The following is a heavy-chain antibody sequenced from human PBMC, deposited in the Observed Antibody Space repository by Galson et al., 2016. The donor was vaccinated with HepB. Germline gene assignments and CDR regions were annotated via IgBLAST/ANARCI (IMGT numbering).Heavy chain of an antibody. CDR3: AKRGVFYSGSGELARTVSPPFDY. CDR1: GGSISSDTW. CDR2: IFRSGGT. J-gene: IGHJ4*02. V-gene: IGHV4-4*02. Sequence: ETLSLTCAVSGGSISSDTWWTWVRQPPGKGLEWIGEIFRSGGTNYNPSLKSRVTISVDKSKNQFSLRLSSVTAADTAVSYCAKRGVFYSGSGELARTVSPPFDYWGQGPLVTVSS. D-gene: IGHD3-10*01.